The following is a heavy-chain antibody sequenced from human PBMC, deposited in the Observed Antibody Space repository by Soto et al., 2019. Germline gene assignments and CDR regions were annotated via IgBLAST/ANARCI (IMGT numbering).Heavy chain of an antibody. D-gene: IGHD3-10*01. CDR3: ARGGYYGSTPNWFDP. CDR2: INHSGST. Sequence: SETLSLTCTVYGLSFSGYYWSWIRQPPGKGLEWIGEINHSGSTNYNPSLKSRVTISVDTSKNQFSLKLSSVTAADTAVYYCARGGYYGSTPNWFDPWGQGTLVTVSS. J-gene: IGHJ5*02. CDR1: GLSFSGYY. V-gene: IGHV4-34*01.